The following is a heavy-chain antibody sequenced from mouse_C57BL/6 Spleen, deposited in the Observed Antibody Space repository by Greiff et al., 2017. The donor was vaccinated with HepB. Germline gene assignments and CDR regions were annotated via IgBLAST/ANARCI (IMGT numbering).Heavy chain of an antibody. D-gene: IGHD2-2*01. CDR3: ARDRSTMVSPHYFDY. J-gene: IGHJ2*01. Sequence: EVKLVESGGGLVKPGGSLKLSCAASGFTFSSYAMSWVRQTPEKRLEWVATISHGGRYTYYPDNVKGRFTLSRDNAKNTLYLQMSHLKSEDTAMYYCARDRSTMVSPHYFDYWGQGTTLTVSS. CDR1: GFTFSSYA. CDR2: ISHGGRYT. V-gene: IGHV5-4*01.